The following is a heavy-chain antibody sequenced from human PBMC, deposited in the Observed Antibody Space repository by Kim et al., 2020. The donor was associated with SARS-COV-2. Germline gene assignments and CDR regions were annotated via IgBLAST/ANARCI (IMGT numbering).Heavy chain of an antibody. D-gene: IGHD6-13*01. Sequence: GGSLRLSCAASGFTFSTYGMSWVRQARGKGLEWVANIKQDGSEKYYVDSVKGRFTISRDNAKNSLYLQMNSLRAEDTAVYYCARDSIAAAGTFSMDVWG. V-gene: IGHV3-7*03. CDR1: GFTFSTYG. CDR2: IKQDGSEK. J-gene: IGHJ6*02. CDR3: ARDSIAAAGTFSMDV.